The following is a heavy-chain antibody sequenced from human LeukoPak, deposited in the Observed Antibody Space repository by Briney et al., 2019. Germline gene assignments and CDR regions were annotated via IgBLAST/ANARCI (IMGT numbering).Heavy chain of an antibody. CDR3: ARGREYCSGGSCYSLGHSVGFDY. CDR1: GGSISSYY. D-gene: IGHD2-15*01. J-gene: IGHJ4*02. Sequence: SETLSLTCTVSGGSISSYYWSWIRQPPGKGLEWIGEINHSGSTNYNPSLKSRVTISVDTSKNQFSLKLSSVTAADTAVYYCARGREYCSGGSCYSLGHSVGFDYWGQGTLVTVSS. CDR2: INHSGST. V-gene: IGHV4-34*01.